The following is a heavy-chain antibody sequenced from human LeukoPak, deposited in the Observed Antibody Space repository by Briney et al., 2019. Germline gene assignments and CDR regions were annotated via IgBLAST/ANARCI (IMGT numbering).Heavy chain of an antibody. CDR3: AGWSEFFDC. CDR1: GGSISSGDYY. J-gene: IGHJ4*02. V-gene: IGHV4-30-4*08. CDR2: IYYSGNV. Sequence: SQTLSLTCTVSGGSISSGDYYWSWIRQPPGKGLEWLGFIYYSGNVYYNSSLKSRVTISVDTSKNQFSLRLRSVTAADTAVYYCAGWSEFFDCWGQGTLVTVSS.